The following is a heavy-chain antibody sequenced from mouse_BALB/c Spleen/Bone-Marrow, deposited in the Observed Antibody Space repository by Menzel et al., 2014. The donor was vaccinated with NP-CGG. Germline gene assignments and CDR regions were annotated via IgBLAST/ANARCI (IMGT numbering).Heavy chain of an antibody. V-gene: IGHV1-14*01. D-gene: IGHD1-1*01. J-gene: IGHJ2*01. CDR2: IIPFNDGT. CDR1: GYTFTDYV. Sequence: VQLKESGPELVRPGASVEMSCKASGYTFTDYVIHWVKPKPGQGLEWIGYIIPFNDGTKYNEKFKGKATLTSDKSSTTTYMELSSLTSEDSAVYFCARWDYGTRFYFDYWGQGTTLTVSS. CDR3: ARWDYGTRFYFDY.